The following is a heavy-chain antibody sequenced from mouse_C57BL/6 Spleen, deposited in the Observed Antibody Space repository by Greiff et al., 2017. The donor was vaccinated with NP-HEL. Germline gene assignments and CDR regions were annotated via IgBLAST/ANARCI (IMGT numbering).Heavy chain of an antibody. CDR3: ARVGNIAYYFDY. J-gene: IGHJ2*01. CDR2: IYPGGGYT. CDR1: GYTFTNYW. Sequence: VKLQESGAELVRPGTSVKMSCKASGYTFTNYWIGWAKQRPGHGLEWIGDIYPGGGYTNYNEKFKGKATLTADKSSSTAYMQFSSLTSEDSAIYYCARVGNIAYYFDYWGQGTTLTVSS. D-gene: IGHD5-2*01. V-gene: IGHV1-63*01.